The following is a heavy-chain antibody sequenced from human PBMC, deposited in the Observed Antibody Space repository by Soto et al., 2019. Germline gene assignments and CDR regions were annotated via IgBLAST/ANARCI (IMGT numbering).Heavy chain of an antibody. D-gene: IGHD6-25*01. CDR2: IVPIFGTA. J-gene: IGHJ6*02. V-gene: IGHV1-69*06. Sequence: QVQLVQSGAEVKKPGSSVKVSCKASGGTFSSYAISWVRQAPGQGLEWMGGIVPIFGTANYAQKFQGRVTITGDKSTSTAYMVLSSLRCEDTAVYYCARAGAARDGMEVWGQGTPVTASS. CDR1: GGTFSSYA. CDR3: ARAGAARDGMEV.